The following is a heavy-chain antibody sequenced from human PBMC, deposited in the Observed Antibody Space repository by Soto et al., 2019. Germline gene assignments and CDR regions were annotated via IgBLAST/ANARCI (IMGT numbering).Heavy chain of an antibody. CDR2: ISTSGSTV. CDR1: RFTFSTYE. D-gene: IGHD5-12*01. Sequence: GGSLRLSCAASRFTFSTYEMHWFCQAPGKGLEWVSYISTSGSTVYYADSVKGRFTVSRDNTRNSLYLQMDSLRDEDTALYYCVRYCGTTLCNGVATRTFDYWGQGTLVTVSS. J-gene: IGHJ4*02. CDR3: VRYCGTTLCNGVATRTFDY. V-gene: IGHV3-48*03.